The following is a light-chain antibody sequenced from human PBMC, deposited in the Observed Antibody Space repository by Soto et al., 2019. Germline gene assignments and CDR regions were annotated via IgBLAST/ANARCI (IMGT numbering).Light chain of an antibody. Sequence: DIQMTQSPSSVSASVGDRVTITCRASQGITNRLAWYQQKPGKAPKLLIYDASSLQSGVPSRVSGSGSVTDLTLTISSLQPEDFATYYCQQANSFPITFGQGTRLEIK. CDR2: DAS. J-gene: IGKJ5*01. V-gene: IGKV1D-12*01. CDR3: QQANSFPIT. CDR1: QGITNR.